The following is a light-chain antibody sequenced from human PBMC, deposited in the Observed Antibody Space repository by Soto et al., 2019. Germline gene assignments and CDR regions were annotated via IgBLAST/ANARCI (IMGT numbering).Light chain of an antibody. Sequence: EIVLTQSPGTLSLSLGERGTLSCRASQGIGDTLAWYQHKPGQTPRLLIYDTSTRATGVPTRFSGSRSGAEFTLTINSLQSEDFAVYYCQPYNNWPLTFGGGTKVDIK. J-gene: IGKJ4*01. CDR3: QPYNNWPLT. V-gene: IGKV3-15*01. CDR1: QGIGDT. CDR2: DTS.